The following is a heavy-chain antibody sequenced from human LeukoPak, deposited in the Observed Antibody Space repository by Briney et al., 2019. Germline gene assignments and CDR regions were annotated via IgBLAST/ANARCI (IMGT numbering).Heavy chain of an antibody. CDR1: GGSISSYY. CDR2: IYTSGST. D-gene: IGHD2-2*01. CDR3: ASGTYCSSTSCYWDY. J-gene: IGHJ4*02. V-gene: IGHV4-4*07. Sequence: NPSETLSLTCTVSGGSISSYYWSWIRQPAGKGLEWTGRIYTSGSTNYNPSLKSRVTMSVDTSKNQSSLKLSSVTAADTAVYYCASGTYCSSTSCYWDYWGQGTLVTVSS.